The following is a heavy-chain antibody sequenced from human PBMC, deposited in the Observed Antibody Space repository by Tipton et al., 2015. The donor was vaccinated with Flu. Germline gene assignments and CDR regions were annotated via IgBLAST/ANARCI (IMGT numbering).Heavy chain of an antibody. CDR1: GYTFTSYD. V-gene: IGHV1-8*03. D-gene: IGHD3-22*01. Sequence: QLVQSGAEVKKPGASVKVSCKASGYTFTSYDINWVRQATGQGLEWMGWMNPNSGNTSYAQKFQGRVTITRNTSISTAYMLLCSLRPADTGVYYCAYGAMITGAFAIWGQGTMVTVSS. CDR2: MNPNSGNT. CDR3: AYGAMITGAFAI. J-gene: IGHJ3*02.